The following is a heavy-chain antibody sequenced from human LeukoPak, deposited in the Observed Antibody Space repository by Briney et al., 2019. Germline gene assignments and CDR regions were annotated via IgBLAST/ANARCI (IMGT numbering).Heavy chain of an antibody. CDR1: GFTFSSYS. J-gene: IGHJ5*02. CDR2: ISSSSSYI. CDR3: AAQLLYRFDP. Sequence: GGSLRLSCAASGFTFSSYSMNWVRQAPGKGLEWVSSISSSSSYIYYADSVKGRFTISRDNAKNTLYLQMNSLRAEDAAVYYCAAQLLYRFDPWGQGTLVTVSS. D-gene: IGHD1-1*01. V-gene: IGHV3-21*01.